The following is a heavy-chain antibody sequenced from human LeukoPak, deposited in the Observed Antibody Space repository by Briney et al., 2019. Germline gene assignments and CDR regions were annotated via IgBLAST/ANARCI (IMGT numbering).Heavy chain of an antibody. CDR3: ARGGIVAQRDAFDI. CDR2: ISAYYGTT. J-gene: IGHJ3*02. CDR1: GNSFISFA. D-gene: IGHD6-13*01. Sequence: SGNSFISFAISWVRQAPGQGLEWMGWISAYYGTTNYAQKFKGRVTMTTDTSTSTVYMELSSLRSEDTAVYYCARGGIVAQRDAFDIWGQGTMVTVSS. V-gene: IGHV1-18*01.